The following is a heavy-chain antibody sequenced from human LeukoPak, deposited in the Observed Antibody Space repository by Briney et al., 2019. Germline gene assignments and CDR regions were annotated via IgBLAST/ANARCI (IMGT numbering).Heavy chain of an antibody. J-gene: IGHJ5*02. V-gene: IGHV4-39*01. CDR3: ARRRAMIVVSYGFDP. Sequence: PSETLSPTCTVSGGSISSSSYYWGWIRQPPGKGLEWIGSIYYSGSTYYNPSLKSRVTISVDTSKNQFSLKLSSVTAADTAVYYCARRRAMIVVSYGFDPWGQGTLVTVSS. CDR1: GGSISSSSYY. D-gene: IGHD3-22*01. CDR2: IYYSGST.